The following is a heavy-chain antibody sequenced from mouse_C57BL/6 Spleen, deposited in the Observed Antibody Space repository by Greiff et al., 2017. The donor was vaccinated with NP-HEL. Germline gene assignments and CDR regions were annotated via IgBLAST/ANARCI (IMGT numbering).Heavy chain of an antibody. J-gene: IGHJ4*01. CDR1: GYTFTSYW. V-gene: IGHV1-64*01. Sequence: QVQLQQPGAELVKPGASVKLSCKASGYTFTSYWMHWVKQRPGQGLEWIGMIHPNSGSTNYNEKFKSKATLTVDKSSSTAYMQLSSLTSEDSAVYYCARRGGNYDFSYAMDYWGQGTSVTVSS. CDR2: IHPNSGST. D-gene: IGHD2-1*01. CDR3: ARRGGNYDFSYAMDY.